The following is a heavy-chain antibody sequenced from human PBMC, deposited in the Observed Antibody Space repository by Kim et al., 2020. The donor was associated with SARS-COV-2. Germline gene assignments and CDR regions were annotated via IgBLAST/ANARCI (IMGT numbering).Heavy chain of an antibody. J-gene: IGHJ4*02. D-gene: IGHD6-13*01. CDR3: AKGYSSSWCADY. V-gene: IGHV3-30*02. Sequence: YYADSVKGRFTISRDNSENTLYLQMNSLRAEDTAVYYCAKGYSSSWCADYWGQGTLVTVSS.